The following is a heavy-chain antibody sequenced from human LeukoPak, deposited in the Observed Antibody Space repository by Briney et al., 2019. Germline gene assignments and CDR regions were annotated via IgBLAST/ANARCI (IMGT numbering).Heavy chain of an antibody. CDR3: ARDFRDIVVVPAAYDAFDI. CDR1: GYTFTSYG. V-gene: IGHV1-18*01. CDR2: ISAYNGNT. D-gene: IGHD2-2*01. Sequence: ASVKVSCKASGYTFTSYGISWVRQAPGQGLEWMGWISAYNGNTNYAQKLQGRVTTTTDTSTSTAYMELRSLRSDDTAVYYCARDFRDIVVVPAAYDAFDIWGQGTMVTVSS. J-gene: IGHJ3*02.